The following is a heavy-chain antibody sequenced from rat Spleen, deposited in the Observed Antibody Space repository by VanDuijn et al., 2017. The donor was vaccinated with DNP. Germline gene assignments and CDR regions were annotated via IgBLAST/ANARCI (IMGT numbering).Heavy chain of an antibody. CDR3: ARTDGSYGFDF. D-gene: IGHD1-3*01. V-gene: IGHV5-7*01. CDR2: ISYDGSST. CDR1: GFTFSNCN. J-gene: IGHJ2*01. Sequence: EVQLVESGGGLVQPGRSLKLSCAASGFTFSNCNMAWVRQAPKKGLEWVATISYDGSSTYYRDSVKGRFTISRDDAKSTLYLQMNSLRSEDTATYYCARTDGSYGFDFWGQGVMVTVSS.